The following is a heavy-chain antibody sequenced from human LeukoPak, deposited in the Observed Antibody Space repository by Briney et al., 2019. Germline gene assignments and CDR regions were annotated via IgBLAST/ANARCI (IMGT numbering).Heavy chain of an antibody. CDR3: AKASVHVYYGMDV. D-gene: IGHD1-1*01. CDR1: GFTFSNYG. Sequence: GGSLRLSCAASGFTFSNYGMHWVRQAPGKGLEWVAVISYDGSNKYYADSVKGRFTISRDNSKNTLYLQMNSLRGEDTAVYFCAKASVHVYYGMDVWGQGTTVTVSS. J-gene: IGHJ6*02. CDR2: ISYDGSNK. V-gene: IGHV3-30*18.